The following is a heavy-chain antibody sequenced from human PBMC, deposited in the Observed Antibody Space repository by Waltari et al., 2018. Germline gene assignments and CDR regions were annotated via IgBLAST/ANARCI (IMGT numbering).Heavy chain of an antibody. J-gene: IGHJ5*02. D-gene: IGHD3-9*01. Sequence: QVHLHQWGAGLLKSSETLSLTCAVSGGSFSGYYWSWIRQPLGKGLAWIGEISHKGSTNDNPYLKCRVTRSVDTSKNQLSLKLNSVTAADTAIYYCARLVDLYYDSLTGYPPAVDPWGQGTLVTVSS. CDR3: ARLVDLYYDSLTGYPPAVDP. CDR1: GGSFSGYY. V-gene: IGHV4-34*01. CDR2: ISHKGST.